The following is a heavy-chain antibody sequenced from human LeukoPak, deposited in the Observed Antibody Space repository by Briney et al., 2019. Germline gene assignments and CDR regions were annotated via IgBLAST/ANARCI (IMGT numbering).Heavy chain of an antibody. J-gene: IGHJ3*02. CDR3: ARLLIYGYASFDI. D-gene: IGHD5-18*01. CDR1: GFTFSDYY. CDR2: ISSSGSTI. V-gene: IGHV3-11*01. Sequence: GGSLRLSCAASGFTFSDYYMSWIRQAPGKGLEWVPYISSSGSTIYYADSVKGRFTISRDNAKNSLYLQMNSLRAEDTAVYYCARLLIYGYASFDIWGQGTMVTVSS.